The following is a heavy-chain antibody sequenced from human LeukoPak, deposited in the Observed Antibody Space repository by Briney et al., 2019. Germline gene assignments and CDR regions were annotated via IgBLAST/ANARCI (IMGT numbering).Heavy chain of an antibody. V-gene: IGHV4-39*01. CDR2: IYYSGST. Sequence: KSSETLSLTCTVSGGSISSSSYYWGWIRQPPGKGLEWIGSIYYSGSTYYNPSLKSRVTISVDTSKNQFSLKLSSVTAADTAVYYCARGLRFLEWLALSRRDNWFDPWGQGTLVTVSS. CDR3: ARGLRFLEWLALSRRDNWFDP. D-gene: IGHD3-3*01. CDR1: GGSISSSSYY. J-gene: IGHJ5*02.